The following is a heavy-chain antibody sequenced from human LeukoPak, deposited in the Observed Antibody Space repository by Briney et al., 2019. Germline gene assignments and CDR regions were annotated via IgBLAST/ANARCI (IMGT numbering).Heavy chain of an antibody. Sequence: SETLSLTCNVSGGSITTSSFYWGWIRQTPGKGLEWIGTFYYTGDIYYNRSLKSRATIVVHTSKDQFFLTLSSVTVADTSVYFCVRAVGAVAGPGDWFDPWGPGTLVTVSS. D-gene: IGHD6-19*01. CDR2: FYYTGDI. V-gene: IGHV4-39*01. J-gene: IGHJ5*02. CDR3: VRAVGAVAGPGDWFDP. CDR1: GGSITTSSFY.